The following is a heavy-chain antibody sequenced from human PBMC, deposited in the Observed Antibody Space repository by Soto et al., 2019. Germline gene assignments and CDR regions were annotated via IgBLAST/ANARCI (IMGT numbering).Heavy chain of an antibody. CDR2: IWYDGSNK. CDR1: GFTFSSYG. V-gene: IGHV3-33*01. CDR3: AREVTMVRGVKGAFDI. J-gene: IGHJ3*02. D-gene: IGHD3-10*01. Sequence: GGSLRLSCAASGFTFSSYGMHWVRQAPGKGLEWVAVIWYDGSNKYYADSVKGRFTISRDNSKTTLYLQMNSLRAEETAVYYCAREVTMVRGVKGAFDIWGQGTMVTVSS.